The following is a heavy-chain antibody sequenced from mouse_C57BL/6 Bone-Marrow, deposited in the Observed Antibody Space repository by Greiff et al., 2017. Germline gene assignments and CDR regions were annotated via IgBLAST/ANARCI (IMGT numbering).Heavy chain of an antibody. J-gene: IGHJ4*01. Sequence: DVKLQESGGGLVQPGGSLKLSCAASGFTFSDYGMAWVRQAPRKGPEWVAFISTLAYSTYYADTFTGRFPISRENAKNTQYLERSSLRSEDTAMYYCARRTVVAPGAMDYWGQGTSVTVSS. CDR1: GFTFSDYG. V-gene: IGHV5-15*04. D-gene: IGHD1-1*01. CDR2: ISTLAYST. CDR3: ARRTVVAPGAMDY.